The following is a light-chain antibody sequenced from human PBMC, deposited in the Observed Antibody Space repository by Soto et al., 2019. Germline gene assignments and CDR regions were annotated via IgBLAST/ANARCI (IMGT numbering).Light chain of an antibody. CDR3: SSYTGTNNFGV. CDR2: ANS. CDR1: SSNIGSTYD. V-gene: IGLV1-40*01. Sequence: QSVLTQPPSVSGAPGQRVTISCTGSSSNIGSTYDVHWYQQLPGTAPKPLIYANSNRPSGVPDRFSGSKSGNSASLTVSGLQAEDEADYYCSSYTGTNNFGVFGPGTKVTVL. J-gene: IGLJ1*01.